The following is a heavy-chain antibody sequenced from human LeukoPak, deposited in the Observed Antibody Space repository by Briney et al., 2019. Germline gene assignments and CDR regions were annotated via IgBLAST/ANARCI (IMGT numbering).Heavy chain of an antibody. D-gene: IGHD2/OR15-2a*01. CDR3: SEGYFEPFDH. V-gene: IGHV4-59*02. CDR2: LSYTGKT. Sequence: SETLSLPCAVSGASVSSSHWNWIRQFPGRGLEWIGCLSYTGKTDYNPSLISRVTISLDTSKNQVSLKLTSVTAADTAVYYCSEGYFEPFDHWGQGTLVTVSS. CDR1: GASVSSSH. J-gene: IGHJ4*02.